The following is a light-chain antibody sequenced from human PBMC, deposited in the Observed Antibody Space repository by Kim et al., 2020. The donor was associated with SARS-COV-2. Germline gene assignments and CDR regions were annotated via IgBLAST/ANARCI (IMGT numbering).Light chain of an antibody. CDR1: SSNIGSNY. Sequence: ELTQPPSASGTPGQRVTISCSGSSSNIGSNYVYWYQQLPGTAPKLLIYRNNQRPSGVPDRFSGSKSGTSASMAISGLRSEDEADYYCATWDDSHVVFG. V-gene: IGLV1-47*01. J-gene: IGLJ2*01. CDR2: RNN. CDR3: ATWDDSHVV.